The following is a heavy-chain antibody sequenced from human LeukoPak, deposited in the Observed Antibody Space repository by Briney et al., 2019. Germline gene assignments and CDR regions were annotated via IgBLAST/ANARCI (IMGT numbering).Heavy chain of an antibody. Sequence: GGSLRLSCAASGFTFSTYAMHWVRQAPVKGLEWVALIPYDGSNKYYADSVKGRFTISRDNSKNTLYLQMNSLRAEDTAVYYCAKDLIDSSGYYKTEGDYWGQGTLVTVSS. J-gene: IGHJ4*02. D-gene: IGHD3-22*01. CDR2: IPYDGSNK. V-gene: IGHV3-30-3*01. CDR1: GFTFSTYA. CDR3: AKDLIDSSGYYKTEGDY.